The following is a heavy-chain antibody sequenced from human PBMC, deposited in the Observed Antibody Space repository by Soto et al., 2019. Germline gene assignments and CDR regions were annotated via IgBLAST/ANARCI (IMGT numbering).Heavy chain of an antibody. CDR2: INHSGST. D-gene: IGHD2-2*01. Sequence: QVQLQQWGAGLLKPSETLSLTCAVYGGSFSGYYWSWIRQPPGKGLEWIGEINHSGSTNYNPSLKSRVTISVDTSKNQFSLKLSSVTAADTAVYYCARGRDIVVVPAAMSRVDYGFDYWGQGTLVTVSS. V-gene: IGHV4-34*01. CDR3: ARGRDIVVVPAAMSRVDYGFDY. J-gene: IGHJ4*02. CDR1: GGSFSGYY.